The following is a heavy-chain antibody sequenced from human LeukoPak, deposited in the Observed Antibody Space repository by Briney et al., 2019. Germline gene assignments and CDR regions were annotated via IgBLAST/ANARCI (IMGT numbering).Heavy chain of an antibody. CDR3: AGEMATTSLDAFDY. Sequence: GGSLRLSCAASGFTFDDYGMSWVRQAPGKGLEWVSYMSSSGNSKHYADSVKGRFTISRDNAKNSLYLQMNSLRAEDTAVYYCAGEMATTSLDAFDYWGQGTLVTVSS. CDR2: MSSSGNSK. D-gene: IGHD5-24*01. CDR1: GFTFDDYG. J-gene: IGHJ4*02. V-gene: IGHV3-48*03.